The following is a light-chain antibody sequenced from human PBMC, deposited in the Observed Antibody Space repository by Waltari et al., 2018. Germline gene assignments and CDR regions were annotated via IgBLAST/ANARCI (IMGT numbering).Light chain of an antibody. J-gene: IGLJ2*01. V-gene: IGLV2-23*02. CDR2: EVY. Sequence: QSALTQPASVSGSPGRSITISCTGTSSDVGSYDLVSWYQQHPGKAPKLKIYEVYKRPSGLFNGFSGSESGNTSSLRSTGLQAEYEADYYCCSYEGSRTFTFGGWTKLTVL. CDR3: CSYEGSRTFT. CDR1: SSDVGSYDL.